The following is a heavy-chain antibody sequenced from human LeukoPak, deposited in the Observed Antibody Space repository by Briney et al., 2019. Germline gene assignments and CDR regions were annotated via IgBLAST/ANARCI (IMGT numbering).Heavy chain of an antibody. CDR3: ARDLVIDYCYSYGMDV. CDR2: IYSGGST. J-gene: IGHJ6*02. Sequence: GWSLRLSRAPSRFTVSSNYMSRLRPAPRKGLDWVSGIYSGGSTYYADSVKGRFTISRDNSKNPLYLQMNSLRAEDTAVYYCARDLVIDYCYSYGMDVWGQGTTVTVSS. D-gene: IGHD2-21*01. CDR1: RFTVSSNY. V-gene: IGHV3-53*01.